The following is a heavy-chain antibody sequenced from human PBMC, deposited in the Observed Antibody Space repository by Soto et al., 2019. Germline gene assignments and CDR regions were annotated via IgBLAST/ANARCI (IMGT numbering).Heavy chain of an antibody. V-gene: IGHV3-66*01. J-gene: IGHJ4*02. CDR1: GFTVNGNY. CDR3: ARDMGGYSYGPLDY. D-gene: IGHD5-18*01. CDR2: IYSGGNT. Sequence: VQLVESGGGLVQPGGSLRLSCAASGFTVNGNYMNWVRQAPGKGLEWVSVIYSGGNTYYADSVKGRFTISRDNSKNTLYLQMNSLRAEDTAVYYCARDMGGYSYGPLDYWGQGTLVTVSS.